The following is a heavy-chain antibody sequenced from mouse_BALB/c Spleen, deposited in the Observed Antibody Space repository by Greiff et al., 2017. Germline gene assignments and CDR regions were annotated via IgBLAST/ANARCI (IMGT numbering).Heavy chain of an antibody. CDR3: ARDLGYGYAWFAY. CDR2: IWGDGST. CDR1: GFSLTGYG. J-gene: IGHJ3*01. V-gene: IGHV2-6-7*01. Sequence: VQGVESGPGLVAPSQSLSITCTVSGFSLTGYGVNWVRQPPGKGLEWLGMIWGDGSTDYNSALKSRLSISKDNSKSQVFLKMNSLQTDDTARYYCARDLGYGYAWFAYWGQGTLVTVSA. D-gene: IGHD2-2*01.